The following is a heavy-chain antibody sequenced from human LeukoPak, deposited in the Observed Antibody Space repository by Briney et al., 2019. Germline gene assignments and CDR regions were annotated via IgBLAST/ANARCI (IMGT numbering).Heavy chain of an antibody. D-gene: IGHD2-2*01. Sequence: PSETLSLTCTVSGGSISSSSYYWGWIRPPPGKGLEWIGSIYYSGSTYYNPSLKSRVTISVDTSENQFSLKLSSVTAADTAVYYCARSRYCSSTSCFEGWYFDLWGRGTLVTVSS. CDR3: ARSRYCSSTSCFEGWYFDL. J-gene: IGHJ2*01. CDR2: IYYSGST. V-gene: IGHV4-39*07. CDR1: GGSISSSSYY.